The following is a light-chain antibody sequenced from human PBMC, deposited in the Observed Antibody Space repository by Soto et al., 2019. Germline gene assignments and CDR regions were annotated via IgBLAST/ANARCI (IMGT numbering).Light chain of an antibody. J-gene: IGKJ1*01. Sequence: EIVLTQSPGTLSLSPGERASRSCRASQSVSRNYLAWYQQKPGQAPRLLIYGASSRATGIPDRFSGSGSGTDFTLTISRLEPEDFAVYYCQQYGSSGTFGQGTKVDIK. CDR3: QQYGSSGT. CDR2: GAS. CDR1: QSVSRNY. V-gene: IGKV3-20*01.